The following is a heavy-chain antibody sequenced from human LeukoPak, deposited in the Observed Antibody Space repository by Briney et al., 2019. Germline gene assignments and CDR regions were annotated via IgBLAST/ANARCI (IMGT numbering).Heavy chain of an antibody. CDR2: ISGSGDST. Sequence: PGGSLRLSCAASGFTFSSYAMSWVRQAPGKGLEWVSAISGSGDSTYYADSVKGRFTISRDNSKNTLYLQMSSLRAEDTAVYYCAKGHYYGSGSPNPPDYWGQGTLVTVSS. V-gene: IGHV3-23*01. J-gene: IGHJ4*02. D-gene: IGHD3-10*01. CDR3: AKGHYYGSGSPNPPDY. CDR1: GFTFSSYA.